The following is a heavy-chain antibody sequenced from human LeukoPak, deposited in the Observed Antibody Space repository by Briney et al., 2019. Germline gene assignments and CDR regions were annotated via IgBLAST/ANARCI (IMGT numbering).Heavy chain of an antibody. D-gene: IGHD6-19*01. CDR1: GFTFSSYA. Sequence: GGSLRLSCAASGFTFSSYAMSWVRQAPGKGLEWVSAISGSDGGTYYADSVKGRFTISRDNSKNTLYLQMDSLRAEDTAVYYCAKVGVSGWYYFDYWGQGTLVTVSS. CDR3: AKVGVSGWYYFDY. J-gene: IGHJ4*02. CDR2: ISGSDGGT. V-gene: IGHV3-23*01.